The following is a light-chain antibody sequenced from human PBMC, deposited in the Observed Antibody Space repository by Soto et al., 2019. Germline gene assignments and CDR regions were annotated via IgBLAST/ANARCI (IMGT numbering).Light chain of an antibody. V-gene: IGLV2-23*01. CDR1: SSALGSYNL. CDR3: CSYASSTALLV. J-gene: IGLJ3*02. Sequence: QSALSQPASVSGSRGQSITISCTGSSSALGSYNLVSWYQQYPGKAPKLVIYEGSKRPSGVSYRFSGSKSGNTASLTISGLQADDEAEYYCCSYASSTALLVFGGGTKLTVL. CDR2: EGS.